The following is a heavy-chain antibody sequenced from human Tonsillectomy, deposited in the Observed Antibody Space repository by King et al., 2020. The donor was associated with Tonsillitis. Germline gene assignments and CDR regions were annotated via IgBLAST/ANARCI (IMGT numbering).Heavy chain of an antibody. CDR3: ATEGWRYYYMDV. CDR1: GYTLTELS. CDR2: VDPEDGER. V-gene: IGHV1-24*01. D-gene: IGHD5-24*01. Sequence: QLVQSGAEVKKPGASVKVSCKVSGYTLTELSMHWVRQAPGKGPEWMGGVDPEDGERMYAQKFQGRVTMTEDTSTDTAYMELSSLRSEDTAVYYCATEGWRYYYMDVWGKGTTVTVSS. J-gene: IGHJ6*03.